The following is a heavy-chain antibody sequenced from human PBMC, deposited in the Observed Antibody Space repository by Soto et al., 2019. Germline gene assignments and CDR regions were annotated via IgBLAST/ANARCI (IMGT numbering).Heavy chain of an antibody. D-gene: IGHD1-26*01. CDR1: GFTFSSYG. Sequence: QVQLVESGGGVVQPGRSLRLSCAASGFTFSSYGMHWVRQAPGKGLEWVAVISYDGSNKYYADSVKGRFTISRDNSKNTLYLQMNSLRAADTAVYYCAKGNQWEQTGWLLSYFQHWGQGTLVTVS. V-gene: IGHV3-30*18. CDR3: AKGNQWEQTGWLLSYFQH. J-gene: IGHJ1*01. CDR2: ISYDGSNK.